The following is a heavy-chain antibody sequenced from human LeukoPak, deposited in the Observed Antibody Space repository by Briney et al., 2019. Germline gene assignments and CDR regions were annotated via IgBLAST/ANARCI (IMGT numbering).Heavy chain of an antibody. CDR1: GGSISSGGYY. D-gene: IGHD3-9*01. J-gene: IGHJ4*02. Sequence: SQTLSLTCTVSGGSISSGGYYWSWIRQHPGKGPEWIGYIYYSGSTYYNPSLKSRVTISVDTSKNQFSLKLSSVTAADTAVYYCATYYDILTGYSYFDYWGQGTLVTVSS. CDR2: IYYSGST. V-gene: IGHV4-31*03. CDR3: ATYYDILTGYSYFDY.